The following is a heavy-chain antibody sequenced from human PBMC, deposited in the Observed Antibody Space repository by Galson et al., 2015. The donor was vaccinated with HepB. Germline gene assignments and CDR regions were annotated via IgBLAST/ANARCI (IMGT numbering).Heavy chain of an antibody. D-gene: IGHD3-22*01. Sequence: SVKVSCKASGYTFTGYYIHWVRQAPGQGLEWMGRISPKSGGTNYAQKFQGRLTRTTDTSINTAYMDLNRLKSDDTAVYYCARELKDNPPYDSTGYYCGYWGQGTLVTVSS. CDR3: ARELKDNPPYDSTGYYCGY. J-gene: IGHJ4*02. CDR2: ISPKSGGT. V-gene: IGHV1-2*06. CDR1: GYTFTGYY.